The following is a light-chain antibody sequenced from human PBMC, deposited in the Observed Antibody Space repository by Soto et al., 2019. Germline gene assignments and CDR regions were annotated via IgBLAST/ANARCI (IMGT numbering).Light chain of an antibody. Sequence: QPVLTQPRSASGTPGQRVTISCSGSSSNIGSNYVYWYQQLPGTAPKLLIYRNNQRPSGVPDRFSGSKSGTSASLAISGLRSEDEADYYCAAWDDSLSGQGVFGGGTKLTVL. CDR2: RNN. V-gene: IGLV1-47*01. CDR3: AAWDDSLSGQGV. J-gene: IGLJ2*01. CDR1: SSNIGSNY.